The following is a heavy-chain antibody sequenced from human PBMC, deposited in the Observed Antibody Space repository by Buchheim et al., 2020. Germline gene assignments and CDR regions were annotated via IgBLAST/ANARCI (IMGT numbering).Heavy chain of an antibody. CDR1: GGSISSGGYY. J-gene: IGHJ3*02. CDR2: IYYSGST. V-gene: IGHV4-31*03. Sequence: QVQLQESGPGLVKPSQTLSLTCTVSGGSISSGGYYWSWIRQHPGKGLEWIGYIYYSGSTYYNPSLKSRVTITVETSKNPFSLKLSSVTAADMAVYYCARDGNRALVLGAFDIWGQGT. CDR3: ARDGNRALVLGAFDI. D-gene: IGHD3-16*01.